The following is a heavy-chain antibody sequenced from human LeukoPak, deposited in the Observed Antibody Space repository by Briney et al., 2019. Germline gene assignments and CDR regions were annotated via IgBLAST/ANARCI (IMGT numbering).Heavy chain of an antibody. CDR2: IYYSGST. D-gene: IGHD1-26*01. V-gene: IGHV4-39*01. CDR3: ARHWGAPLLNWFDP. J-gene: IGHJ5*02. CDR1: GGSISSSSYY. Sequence: TSSETLSLTCTVSGGSISSSSYYWGWIRQPPGKGLEWIGSIYYSGSTYYNPSLKSRVTISVDTSKNQFSLKLSSVTAADTAVYYCARHWGAPLLNWFDPWGQGTLVTVSS.